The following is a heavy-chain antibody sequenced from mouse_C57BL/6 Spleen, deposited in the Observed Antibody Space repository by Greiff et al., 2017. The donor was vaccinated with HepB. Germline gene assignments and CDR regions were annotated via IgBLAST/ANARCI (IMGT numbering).Heavy chain of an antibody. CDR1: GFTFSDYG. Sequence: EVQRVESGGGLVKPGGSLKLSCAASGFTFSDYGMHWVRQAPEKGLEWVAYISSGSSTIYYADTGKGRFTSARDNAKNTLFLQMTSLRSEDTAMYYCARPTPSYAMDYWGQGTSVTVSS. J-gene: IGHJ4*01. V-gene: IGHV5-17*01. CDR3: ARPTPSYAMDY. CDR2: ISSGSSTI.